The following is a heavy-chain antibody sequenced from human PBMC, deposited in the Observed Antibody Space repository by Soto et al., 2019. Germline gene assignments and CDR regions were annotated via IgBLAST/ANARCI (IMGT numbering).Heavy chain of an antibody. D-gene: IGHD2-2*01. V-gene: IGHV3-15*01. CDR1: GFTFSNAW. J-gene: IGHJ4*02. Sequence: TGGSLRLSCAASGFTFSNAWMSWVRQAPGKGLEWVGRIKSKTDGGTTDYAAPVKGRFTISRDDSKNTLYLQMNSLKTEDTAVYYCTTDQRYCSSTSCYDYWGQGTLVTVSS. CDR2: IKSKTDGGTT. CDR3: TTDQRYCSSTSCYDY.